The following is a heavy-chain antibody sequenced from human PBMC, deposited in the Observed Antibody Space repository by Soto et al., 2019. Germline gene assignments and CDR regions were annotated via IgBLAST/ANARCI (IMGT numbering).Heavy chain of an antibody. D-gene: IGHD6-13*01. CDR2: ISGSGGST. V-gene: IGHV3-23*01. J-gene: IGHJ4*02. CDR1: GFTFSSYA. CDR3: ANPGIEADGTPGVPDY. Sequence: GGSLRLSCAASGFTFSSYAMSWVRQAPGKGLEWVSAISGSGGSTYYADSVKGRFTISRDNSKNTLYLQMNSLRAEDTAVYYCANPGIEADGTPGVPDYWGQGTLVTVSS.